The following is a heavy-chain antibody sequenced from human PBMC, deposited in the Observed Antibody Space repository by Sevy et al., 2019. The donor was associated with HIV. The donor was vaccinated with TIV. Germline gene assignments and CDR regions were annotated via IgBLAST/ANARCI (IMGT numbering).Heavy chain of an antibody. CDR3: VKGARYTIPNDAFDI. J-gene: IGHJ3*02. CDR1: GFTFSSYD. CDR2: ISGSGVST. D-gene: IGHD2-2*02. Sequence: GGSLRLSCAASGFTFSSYDMSWVRQAPGKGLEWVSVISGSGVSTYYADSVKGRFTISRDNSKNTLYLQLNSLRAEDTAVYYCVKGARYTIPNDAFDIWGQGTMVTVSS. V-gene: IGHV3-23*01.